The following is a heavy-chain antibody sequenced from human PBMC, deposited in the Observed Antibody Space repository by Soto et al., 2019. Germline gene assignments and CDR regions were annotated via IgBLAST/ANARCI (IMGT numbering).Heavy chain of an antibody. J-gene: IGHJ4*02. V-gene: IGHV1-3*04. CDR3: ASNAFDY. Sequence: QVQLLQSGADVKKPGASVKVSCKTSGYIFTDYPIHWVRQAPGRGLEWVAWINTGNGTTRYSPRLQGRVTLRTDTSASTVYMHLTGLRIEDTAVYYCASNAFDYWGQGTMVAVS. CDR1: GYIFTDYP. CDR2: INTGNGTT.